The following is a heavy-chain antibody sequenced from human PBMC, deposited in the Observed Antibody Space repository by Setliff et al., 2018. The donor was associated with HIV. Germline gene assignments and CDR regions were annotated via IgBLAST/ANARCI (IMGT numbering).Heavy chain of an antibody. CDR2: ISAYNGST. CDR3: ARDVDYTDAFDI. J-gene: IGHJ3*02. V-gene: IGHV1-18*01. Sequence: ASVKVSCKAFGYTFTSYGISWVRQAPGQGLEWMGWISAYNGSTNYAQKLQGRVTMTTDTSTSTAYMELRSLRSDDTAVYYCARDVDYTDAFDIWGQGTMVTVSS. D-gene: IGHD4-4*01. CDR1: GYTFTSYG.